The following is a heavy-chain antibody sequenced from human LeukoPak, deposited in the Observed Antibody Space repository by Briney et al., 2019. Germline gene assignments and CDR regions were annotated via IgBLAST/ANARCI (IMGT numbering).Heavy chain of an antibody. J-gene: IGHJ4*02. CDR1: GFTFINAW. D-gene: IGHD1-26*01. CDR2: ISSGSSTI. CDR3: AREGVGANN. V-gene: IGHV3-48*02. Sequence: GGSLRLSCAASGFTFINAWMSWVRQAPGKGLEWVSYISSGSSTIYYADSVKGRFTVSRDNAKNSLYLQMSSLRDEDTAMYYCAREGVGANNWGQGTLVTVSS.